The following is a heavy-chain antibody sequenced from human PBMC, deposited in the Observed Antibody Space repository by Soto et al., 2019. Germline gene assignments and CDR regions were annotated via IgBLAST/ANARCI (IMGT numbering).Heavy chain of an antibody. J-gene: IGHJ4*02. CDR3: AKGESWSGRYYFDY. CDR2: ISNDGSSK. D-gene: IGHD6-13*01. V-gene: IGHV3-30*18. Sequence: GGSLRLSCAASGFTFSSYGMHWVRQAPGKGLEWVAVISNDGSSKYYADSVKGRFTISRDNSKNTLYLQMNSLRAEDTAVYYCAKGESWSGRYYFDYWGQGTLVTVSS. CDR1: GFTFSSYG.